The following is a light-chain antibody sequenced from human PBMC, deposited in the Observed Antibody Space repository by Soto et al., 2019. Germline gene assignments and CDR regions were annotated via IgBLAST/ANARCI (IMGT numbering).Light chain of an antibody. J-gene: IGLJ1*01. CDR1: SSNIGSNY. CDR2: RNN. Sequence: QSVLTQPPSASGTPGQRVTISCSGSSSNIGSNYVYWYQHLTGTAPKLLIYRNNPRPSGVPDRFSGSKSGTSASLAISGLRSEDEADYYCATWDDSLSNYVFGTGTKLTVL. V-gene: IGLV1-47*01. CDR3: ATWDDSLSNYV.